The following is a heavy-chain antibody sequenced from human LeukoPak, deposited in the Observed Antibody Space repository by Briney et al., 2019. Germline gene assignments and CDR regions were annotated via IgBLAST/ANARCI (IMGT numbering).Heavy chain of an antibody. V-gene: IGHV1-2*02. CDR2: INPNSGGT. CDR3: ARAVGSGSYYNFDY. J-gene: IGHJ4*02. D-gene: IGHD3-10*01. Sequence: ASVKVSCKASGGTFSSYAISWVRQAPGQGLEWMGWINPNSGGTNYAQKFQGRVTMTRDTSISTAYMELSRLRSDDTAVYYCARAVGSGSYYNFDYWGQGTLVTVSS. CDR1: GGTFSSYA.